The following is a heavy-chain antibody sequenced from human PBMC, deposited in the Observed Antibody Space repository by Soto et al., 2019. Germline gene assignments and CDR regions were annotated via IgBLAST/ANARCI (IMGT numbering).Heavy chain of an antibody. Sequence: SETLSLTCSVSGGSFSSDSFIWSWVRQFPGKGLEWIGYIYYSGTTYYNPSLRSRVIMSVDTSKNQFSLKLSSVTAADTAVYYCARDHKWDGMDVWGQGTTVT. D-gene: IGHD1-26*01. CDR2: IYYSGTT. CDR3: ARDHKWDGMDV. CDR1: GGSFSSDSFI. J-gene: IGHJ6*02. V-gene: IGHV4-31*03.